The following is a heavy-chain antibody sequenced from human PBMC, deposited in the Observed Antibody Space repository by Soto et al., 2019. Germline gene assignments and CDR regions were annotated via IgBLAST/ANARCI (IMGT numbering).Heavy chain of an antibody. CDR2: IYYSGST. V-gene: IGHV4-31*03. D-gene: IGHD2-21*01. J-gene: IGHJ3*02. Sequence: QVQLQESGPGLVKPSQTLSLTCTVSGVSISSGAYYWSWIRQHPGKGLEWIGYIYYSGSTNYNPSLKSRVTISVDTSKHQSTLKLNSVTAAVTAVYYCVRNVAAYDSWGEWTIVSVA. CDR3: VRNVAAYDS. CDR1: GVSISSGAYY.